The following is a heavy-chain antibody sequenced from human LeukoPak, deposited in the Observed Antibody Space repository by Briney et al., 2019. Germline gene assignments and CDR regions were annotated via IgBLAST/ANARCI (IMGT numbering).Heavy chain of an antibody. J-gene: IGHJ6*03. Sequence: GGSLRLSCAASGFTFSSYGMSWVRQAPGKGLEWVSAISGSGGSTYYADSVKGRFTISRDNSKNTLYLQMNSLRAEDTAVYYCAKGRATVQLERRSYYYYMDVWGKGTTVTVSS. D-gene: IGHD1-1*01. V-gene: IGHV3-23*01. CDR2: ISGSGGST. CDR3: AKGRATVQLERRSYYYYMDV. CDR1: GFTFSSYG.